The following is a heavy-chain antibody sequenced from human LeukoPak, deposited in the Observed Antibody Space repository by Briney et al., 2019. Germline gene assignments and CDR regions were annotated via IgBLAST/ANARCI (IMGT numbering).Heavy chain of an antibody. CDR1: GYTFTSYY. CDR2: INPSGGST. D-gene: IGHD6-13*01. J-gene: IGHJ6*02. Sequence: ASVKVSCKASGYTFTSYYMHWVRQAPGQGLEWMGIINPSGGSTSYAQKFQGRVTMTRDTSTSTVYMELSSLRAEDTAVYYCAREMYSSSWYYGPNYYYYGMDVWGQGTTVTVSS. CDR3: AREMYSSSWYYGPNYYYYGMDV. V-gene: IGHV1-46*01.